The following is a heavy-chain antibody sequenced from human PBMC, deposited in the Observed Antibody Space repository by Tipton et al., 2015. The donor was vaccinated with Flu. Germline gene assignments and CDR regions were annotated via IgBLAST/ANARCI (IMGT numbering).Heavy chain of an antibody. CDR3: ARAPGRPCSANACPNWFDP. CDR1: GGSISSSSYF. D-gene: IGHD2-15*01. J-gene: IGHJ5*02. CDR2: IFHSGTT. V-gene: IGHV4-39*07. Sequence: LRLSCTVSGGSISSSSYFWGWIRQPPGKGLEWIGSIFHSGTTYYNPSLKSRVTISVDTSKNQLSLKMSSVTAADTAVYYCARAPGRPCSANACPNWFDPCGQGTLVTVSS.